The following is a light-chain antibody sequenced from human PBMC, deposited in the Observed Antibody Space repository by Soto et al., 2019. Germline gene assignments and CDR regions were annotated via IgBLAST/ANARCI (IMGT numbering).Light chain of an antibody. CDR3: GTWDSGLSAVV. Sequence: QSVLTQPPSVSAAPGQKVTISCSGSSSNLGNHYVSWLQQLPGAAPKVLIYDSNKRPSGIPDRFSGSKSGTSATLGITGLQTGDEADYFCGTWDSGLSAVVFGRGTKLTVL. CDR1: SSNLGNHY. V-gene: IGLV1-51*01. J-gene: IGLJ2*01. CDR2: DSN.